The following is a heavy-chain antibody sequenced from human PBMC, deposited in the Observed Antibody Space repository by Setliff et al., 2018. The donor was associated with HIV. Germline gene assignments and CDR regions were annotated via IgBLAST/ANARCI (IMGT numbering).Heavy chain of an antibody. CDR3: VRHINSYWYGDGMDV. Sequence: PGESLKISCMGSGYSFTSYWIAWVRQMPGKGLEWMGLIYPGDSDTRYSPSFQGQVTISVDKSIRTAYLQWSSLKASDTATYYCVRHINSYWYGDGMDVWGQGTTVTVSS. J-gene: IGHJ6*02. CDR1: GYSFTSYW. D-gene: IGHD2-8*02. CDR2: IYPGDSDT. V-gene: IGHV5-51*01.